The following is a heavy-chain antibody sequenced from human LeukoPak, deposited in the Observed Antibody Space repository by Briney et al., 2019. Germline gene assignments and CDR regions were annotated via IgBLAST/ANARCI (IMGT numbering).Heavy chain of an antibody. CDR3: ARKSVSSVSRYFDY. CDR1: GFTFSSYG. J-gene: IGHJ4*02. D-gene: IGHD3-10*01. CDR2: IWYDGSNK. Sequence: GESLRLSCAASGFTFSSYGMHWVRQAPGKGLEWVAVIWYDGSNKYYADSVKGRFTISRDNSKNTLYLQMNSLRAEDTAVYYCARKSVSSVSRYFDYWGQGTLVTVSS. V-gene: IGHV3-33*01.